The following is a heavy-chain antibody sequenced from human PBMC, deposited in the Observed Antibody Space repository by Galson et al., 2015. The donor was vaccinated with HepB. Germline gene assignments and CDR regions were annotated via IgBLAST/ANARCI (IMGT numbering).Heavy chain of an antibody. J-gene: IGHJ6*02. CDR2: INPNSGGT. V-gene: IGHV1-2*04. Sequence: SVKVSCKASGYTFTGYYMHWVRQAPGQGLEWMGWINPNSGGTNYAQKFQGWVTMTRDTSISTAYMELSRLRSDDTAVYYCARENQVATTPYGMDVWGQGTTVTASS. D-gene: IGHD5-12*01. CDR3: ARENQVATTPYGMDV. CDR1: GYTFTGYY.